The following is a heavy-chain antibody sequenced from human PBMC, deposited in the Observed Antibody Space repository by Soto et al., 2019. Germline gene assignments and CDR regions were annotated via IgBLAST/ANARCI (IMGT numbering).Heavy chain of an antibody. CDR3: AKDGCSGGSCYYDY. CDR2: ISGSGGST. V-gene: IGHV3-23*01. CDR1: GFTFSSYA. J-gene: IGHJ4*02. D-gene: IGHD2-15*01. Sequence: PGGSLRLSCAASGFTFSSYAMSWVRQAPGKGLEWVSAISGSGGSTYYADSVKGRFTISRDNSKNTLYLQMNSLRAEDTAVYYSAKDGCSGGSCYYDYWGQGTLVTVSS.